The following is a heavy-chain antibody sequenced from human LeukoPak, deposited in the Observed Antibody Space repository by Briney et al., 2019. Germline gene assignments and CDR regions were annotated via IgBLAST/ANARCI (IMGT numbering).Heavy chain of an antibody. V-gene: IGHV3-74*01. Sequence: HTGGSLRLSCAASGFTFSSYWMSWVRQAPGKGLIWVSRIDGDESATYYGDSVKDRLTISRDNSKNTLYLQMNTLRVEGTAVYYCAKGPLAVEHSTHRFDSWGQGTLVTVSS. CDR3: AKGPLAVEHSTHRFDS. CDR1: GFTFSSYW. CDR2: IDGDESAT. D-gene: IGHD1/OR15-1a*01. J-gene: IGHJ4*02.